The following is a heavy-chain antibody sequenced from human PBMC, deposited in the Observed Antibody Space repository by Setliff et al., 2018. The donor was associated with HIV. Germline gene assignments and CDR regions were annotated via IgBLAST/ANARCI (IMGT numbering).Heavy chain of an antibody. CDR3: ARDQSDWFY. CDR2: MYYSGNT. J-gene: IGHJ4*02. Sequence: TLSLTCTVSGVSISNYYWSWIRQPPGKGLEWIGYMYYSGNTNYNPSLKSRVTISVDTSKSQFSLKLNSVTAADTAVYYCARDQSDWFYWGQGTLVTVSS. CDR1: GVSISNYY. D-gene: IGHD3-3*01. V-gene: IGHV4-59*01.